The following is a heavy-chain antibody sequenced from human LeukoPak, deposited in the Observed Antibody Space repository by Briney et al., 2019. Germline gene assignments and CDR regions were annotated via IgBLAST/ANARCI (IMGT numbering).Heavy chain of an antibody. Sequence: ASVKVSCKASGYTFTGYYMHWVRQAPGQGLEWMGWINPNSGGTNYAQKFQGRVTMTRDTSISTAYMELSRLRSDDTAVYYCARDRRIQLWLNNFDYWGQGTLVTVSS. J-gene: IGHJ4*02. D-gene: IGHD5-18*01. CDR2: INPNSGGT. CDR3: ARDRRIQLWLNNFDY. CDR1: GYTFTGYY. V-gene: IGHV1-2*02.